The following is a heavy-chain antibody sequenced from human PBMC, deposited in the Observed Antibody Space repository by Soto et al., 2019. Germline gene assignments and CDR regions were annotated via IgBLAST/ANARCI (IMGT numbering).Heavy chain of an antibody. CDR3: ARPDMTTEDYYYYYGMDV. D-gene: IGHD4-17*01. V-gene: IGHV1-69*06. CDR2: IIPIFGTA. CDR1: GGTFSSYA. Sequence: QVQLVQSGAEVKKPGSSVKVSYKASGGTFSSYAISWVRQAPGQGLEWMGGIIPIFGTANYAQKFQGRVTITADKSTSTAYMELSSLRSEDTAVYYCARPDMTTEDYYYYYGMDVWGQGTTVTVSS. J-gene: IGHJ6*02.